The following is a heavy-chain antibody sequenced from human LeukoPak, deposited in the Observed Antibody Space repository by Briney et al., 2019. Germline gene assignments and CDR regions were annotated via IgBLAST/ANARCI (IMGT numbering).Heavy chain of an antibody. J-gene: IGHJ4*02. Sequence: GGSLRLSCAASGFSFSTYWMSWVRQAPGKGLEWVSVIYSGGSTYYADSVKGRFTISRDNSKNTLYLQMNSLRAEDTAVYYCASNWGNETGLHWGQGTLVTVSS. D-gene: IGHD7-27*01. CDR3: ASNWGNETGLH. CDR2: IYSGGST. V-gene: IGHV3-53*01. CDR1: GFSFSTYW.